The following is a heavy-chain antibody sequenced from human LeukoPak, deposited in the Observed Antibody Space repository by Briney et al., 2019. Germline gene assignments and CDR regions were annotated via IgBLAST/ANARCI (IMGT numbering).Heavy chain of an antibody. CDR2: IYYSEST. V-gene: IGHV4-59*01. CDR1: GGSISSYY. J-gene: IGHJ3*02. CDR3: ARAYWADDAFDI. D-gene: IGHD2-8*02. Sequence: SETLSLTCTVSGGSISSYYWSWIRQPPGKGLEWIGCIYYSESTNYNPSLKSRVTISVDTSKNQFSLKLSSVTAADTAVYYCARAYWADDAFDIWGQGTMVTVSS.